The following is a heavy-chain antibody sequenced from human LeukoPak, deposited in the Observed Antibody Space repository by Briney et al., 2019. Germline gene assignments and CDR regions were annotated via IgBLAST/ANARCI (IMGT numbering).Heavy chain of an antibody. V-gene: IGHV3-21*01. CDR2: ISSSSSYI. Sequence: GGSLRLSCAASGFTFSSYSVNWVRQAPGKGLEWVSSISSSSSYIYYADSVEGRFTISRDNAKNSLYLQMNSLKAEDTAVYYCARERGYSGYGMDVWGQGTTVTVSS. CDR1: GFTFSSYS. J-gene: IGHJ6*02. CDR3: ARERGYSGYGMDV. D-gene: IGHD2-15*01.